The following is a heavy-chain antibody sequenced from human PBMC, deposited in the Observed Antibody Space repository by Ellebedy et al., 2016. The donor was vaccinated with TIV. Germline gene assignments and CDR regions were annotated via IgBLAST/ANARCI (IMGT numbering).Heavy chain of an antibody. CDR2: IIPIFGTA. J-gene: IGHJ6*02. D-gene: IGHD3-9*01. CDR1: GGTFSSYA. V-gene: IGHV1-69*06. CDR3: ARGGDKYYYGMDV. Sequence: SVKVSXKASGGTFSSYAISWVRQAPGQGLEWMGGIIPIFGTANYAQKFQGRVTITADKSTSTAYMELSSLRSEDTAVYYCARGGDKYYYGMDVWGQGTTVTVSS.